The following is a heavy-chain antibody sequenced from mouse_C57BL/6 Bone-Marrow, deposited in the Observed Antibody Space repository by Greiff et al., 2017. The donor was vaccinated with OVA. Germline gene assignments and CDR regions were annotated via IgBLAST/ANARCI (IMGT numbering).Heavy chain of an antibody. Sequence: VQLQQPGAELVMPGASVKLSCKASGYTFTSYWMHWVKQRPGQGLEWIGEIDPSDSYTNYNQKFKGKSTLTVDKSSSTAYMQLSSLTSEDSAVYYCASCGAMDYWVKEPQSPSPQ. CDR1: GYTFTSYW. CDR3: ASCGAMDY. V-gene: IGHV1-69*01. CDR2: IDPSDSYT. J-gene: IGHJ4*01.